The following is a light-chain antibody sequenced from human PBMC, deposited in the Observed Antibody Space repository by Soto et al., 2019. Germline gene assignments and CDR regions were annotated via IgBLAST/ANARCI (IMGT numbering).Light chain of an antibody. CDR1: QSVSTS. V-gene: IGKV3-11*01. CDR3: QQRRNWLST. CDR2: DAS. J-gene: IGKJ5*01. Sequence: EIVLTQSPATLSLSPGERATLSCRASQSVSTSLAWYQHKPGQAPRLLIYDASNRATDIPARFSGSGSGTDFTLTISSLEPEDFAIYYCQQRRNWLSTFGQGTRLEMK.